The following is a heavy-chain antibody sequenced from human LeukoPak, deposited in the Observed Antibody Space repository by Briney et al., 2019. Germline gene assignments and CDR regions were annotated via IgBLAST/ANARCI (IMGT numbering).Heavy chain of an antibody. CDR2: IYHSGST. CDR1: GGSIDSRSYY. Sequence: ASETLSLTCTVSGGSIDSRSYYWDWIRQAPGKGLEWIGTIYHSGSTEYNPSLKSRVAIFVYTSKNQFSLILHSVAAADTAVYYCARRSEFDNTHYHYFDYWGQGALVTVSS. CDR3: ARRSEFDNTHYHYFDY. V-gene: IGHV4-39*01. D-gene: IGHD2-15*01. J-gene: IGHJ4*02.